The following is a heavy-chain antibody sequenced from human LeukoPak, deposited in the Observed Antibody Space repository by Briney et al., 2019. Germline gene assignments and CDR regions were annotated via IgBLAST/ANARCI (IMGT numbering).Heavy chain of an antibody. V-gene: IGHV4-4*07. CDR2: IHTSGST. Sequence: SETLSLTCTVSGGSISGYYWSWIRQPAGKGLEWIGRIHTSGSTNYNPSLKSRVSMSLDTSKNQFSLKLNSVTAADTAVYYWARELTIFGVVPCSFDIWGQGTMVTVSS. J-gene: IGHJ3*02. D-gene: IGHD3-3*01. CDR1: GGSISGYY. CDR3: ARELTIFGVVPCSFDI.